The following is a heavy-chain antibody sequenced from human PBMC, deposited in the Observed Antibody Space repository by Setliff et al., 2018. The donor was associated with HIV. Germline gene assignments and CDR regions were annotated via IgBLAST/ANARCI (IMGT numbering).Heavy chain of an antibody. Sequence: GASVKVSCKASGYTFINFGVSWVRQAPGQGLEWMGWNSVYNGNTNYAQKFQGRVTMATDTSTSTAYMDLRSLRSDDTAVYYCARVAVGLHMDVWGKGTTVTVSS. D-gene: IGHD6-19*01. J-gene: IGHJ6*03. CDR3: ARVAVGLHMDV. CDR2: NSVYNGNT. V-gene: IGHV1-18*01. CDR1: GYTFINFG.